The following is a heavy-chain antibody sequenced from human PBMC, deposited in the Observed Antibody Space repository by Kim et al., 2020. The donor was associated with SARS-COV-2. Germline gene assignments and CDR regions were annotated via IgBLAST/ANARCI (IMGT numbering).Heavy chain of an antibody. J-gene: IGHJ4*02. CDR2: IYDGGTT. CDR3: AQSSVRRCLDY. CDR1: GGSISGDDW. Sequence: SETLSLTCAVSGGSISGDDWWSWVRQPPGKGLEWIGEIYDGGTTNYNPSLKSRVTISIDKSKNQFSLKLNSVTAADTAVYYCAQSSVRRCLDYWGQGTLVTVSS. D-gene: IGHD3-10*02. V-gene: IGHV4-4*02.